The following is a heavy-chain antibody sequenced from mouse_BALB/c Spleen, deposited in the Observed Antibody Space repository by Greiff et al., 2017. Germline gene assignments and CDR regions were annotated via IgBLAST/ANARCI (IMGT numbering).Heavy chain of an antibody. D-gene: IGHD1-2*01. CDR1: GFTFSSYA. J-gene: IGHJ3*01. Sequence: EVKLVESGGGLVKPGGSLKLSCAASGFTFSSYAMSWVRQTPEKRLEWVATISSGGSYTYYPDSVKGRFTISRDNAKNTLYLQMSSLRSEDTAMYYCARLRITTEAYWGQGTLVTVSA. CDR2: ISSGGSYT. V-gene: IGHV5-9-3*01. CDR3: ARLRITTEAY.